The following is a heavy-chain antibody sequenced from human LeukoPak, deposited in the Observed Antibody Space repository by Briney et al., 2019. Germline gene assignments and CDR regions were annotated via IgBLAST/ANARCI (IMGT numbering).Heavy chain of an antibody. CDR3: ATTLAARREKRYCSGGSCYSDYYYGMDV. V-gene: IGHV1-24*01. D-gene: IGHD2-15*01. CDR2: FYPEDCET. Sequence: ASVQVSYQLCVYTLPQLSMHWLRPAPGKGRAWMGGFYPEDCETNYAQKFQGRVTITADKSTSTAYMELSSLRSEDTAVYYCATTLAARREKRYCSGGSCYSDYYYGMDVWGQGTTVTVSS. J-gene: IGHJ6*02. CDR1: VYTLPQLS.